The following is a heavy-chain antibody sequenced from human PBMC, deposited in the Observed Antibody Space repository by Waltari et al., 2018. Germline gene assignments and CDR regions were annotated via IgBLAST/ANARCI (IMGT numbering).Heavy chain of an antibody. D-gene: IGHD2-21*02. J-gene: IGHJ5*02. CDR2: IQQNGSEK. CDR1: ASSFSRSW. Sequence: EVQIVDSVGDLVQPGGSIRLSCPAHASSFSRSWMTWVRQTPGKGLEWVGNIQQNGSEKWYADSVKGRFTISRDNAMNLVYLQMNSLRVEDTAVYYCARDLVATPPWGQGTLVTVSS. CDR3: ARDLVATPP. V-gene: IGHV3-7*01.